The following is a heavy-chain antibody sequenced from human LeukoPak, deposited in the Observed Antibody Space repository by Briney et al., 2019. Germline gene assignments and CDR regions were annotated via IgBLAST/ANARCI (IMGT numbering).Heavy chain of an antibody. CDR2: ISAYNGNT. Sequence: ASVKVSCKASGYTFTSYGISWVRQAPGKGLEWMGWISAYNGNTNYAQKLQGRVTMTTDTSTSTAYMELRSLRSDDTAVYYCARAGWYYYDSSGEDYWGQGILVTVSS. J-gene: IGHJ4*02. V-gene: IGHV1-18*01. D-gene: IGHD3-22*01. CDR3: ARAGWYYYDSSGEDY. CDR1: GYTFTSYG.